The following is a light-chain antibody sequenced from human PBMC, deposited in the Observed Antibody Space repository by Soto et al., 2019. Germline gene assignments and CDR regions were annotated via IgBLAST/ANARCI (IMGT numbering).Light chain of an antibody. J-gene: IGKJ1*01. V-gene: IGKV3-15*01. CDR1: QSVSSN. CDR3: QQYNNWPRT. Sequence: RVMTQSPDTLSVSPGERATLSCRASQSVSSNLAWYQQKPGQAPRLLIYGASTRATGIPARFSGSGSGTEFTLTISSLQSGDFAVYYCQQYNNWPRTFGQGTKVDIK. CDR2: GAS.